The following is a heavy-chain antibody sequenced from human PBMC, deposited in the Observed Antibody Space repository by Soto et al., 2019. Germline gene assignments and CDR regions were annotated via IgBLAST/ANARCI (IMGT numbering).Heavy chain of an antibody. CDR3: AKDQGYIVVVTAILDY. CDR2: ISYDGSNK. CDR1: GFTFSSYG. D-gene: IGHD2-21*02. V-gene: IGHV3-30*18. J-gene: IGHJ4*02. Sequence: PGGSLRLSCAASGFTFSSYGMHWVRQAPGKGLEWVAVISYDGSNKYYADSVKGRFTISRDNSKNTLYLQMNSLRAEDTAVYYCAKDQGYIVVVTAILDYWGQGTLVTVSS.